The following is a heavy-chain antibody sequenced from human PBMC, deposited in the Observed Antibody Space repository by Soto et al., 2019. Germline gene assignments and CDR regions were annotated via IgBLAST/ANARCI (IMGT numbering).Heavy chain of an antibody. Sequence: SETLSLTCGVSGGSVSSVGYSWSWIRQSPGKGLEWIGHIYHSGNTYYNPSLGSRVTISMDRSNNQFSLQVHSVTAADTAVYYCATATLAYNWLDPWGLGTLVTVSS. CDR1: GGSVSSVGYS. J-gene: IGHJ5*02. CDR3: ATATLAYNWLDP. CDR2: IYHSGNT. D-gene: IGHD2-21*01. V-gene: IGHV4-30-2*06.